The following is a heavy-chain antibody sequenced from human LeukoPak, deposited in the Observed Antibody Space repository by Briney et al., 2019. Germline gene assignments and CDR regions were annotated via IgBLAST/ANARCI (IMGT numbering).Heavy chain of an antibody. Sequence: GASVKVSCKASGYTFTGYYMHWVRQAPGQGIEWMGWINPNSGGTNYAQKFQGRVTMTRDTSISTAYMELSRLRSDDTAVYYCAMGIFNGYYYDSSGSLDAFDIWGQGTMVTVSS. D-gene: IGHD3-22*01. CDR2: INPNSGGT. V-gene: IGHV1-2*02. CDR1: GYTFTGYY. CDR3: AMGIFNGYYYDSSGSLDAFDI. J-gene: IGHJ3*02.